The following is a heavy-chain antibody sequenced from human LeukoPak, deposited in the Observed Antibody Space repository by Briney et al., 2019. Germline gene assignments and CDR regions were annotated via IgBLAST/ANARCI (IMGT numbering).Heavy chain of an antibody. V-gene: IGHV1-69*13. Sequence: SVEVSCKASGGTFSSYAISWVRQAPGQGLEWMGGIIPIFGTANYAQKFQGRVTITADESTSTAYMELSSLRSEDTAVYYCARGPDITIFGVVITNYYYYYGMDVWGQGTTVTVSS. CDR3: ARGPDITIFGVVITNYYYYYGMDV. CDR2: IIPIFGTA. D-gene: IGHD3-3*01. J-gene: IGHJ6*02. CDR1: GGTFSSYA.